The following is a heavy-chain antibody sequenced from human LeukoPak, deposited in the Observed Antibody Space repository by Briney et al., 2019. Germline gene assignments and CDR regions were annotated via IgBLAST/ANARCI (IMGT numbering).Heavy chain of an antibody. CDR3: TRAQVVVAATLRYYGLDV. CDR2: IRSKAYGGTT. CDR1: GFTFGDYA. Sequence: GGSLRLSCTASGFTFGDYAMSWFRQAPGKGLKWVGFIRSKAYGGTTEYAASVKGRFTISRDDSKSIAYLQMNSLKTEDTAVYYCTRAQVVVAATLRYYGLDVWGQGTTVTVSS. J-gene: IGHJ6*02. V-gene: IGHV3-49*03. D-gene: IGHD2-15*01.